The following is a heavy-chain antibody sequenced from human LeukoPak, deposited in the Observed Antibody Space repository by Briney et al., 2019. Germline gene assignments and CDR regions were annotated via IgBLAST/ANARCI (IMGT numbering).Heavy chain of an antibody. CDR2: ISTSGNT. Sequence: PSETLSLTCTVSGGSIRSYFWSWIRQPAGKGLEWIGLISTSGNTNYNPSLKSRVTMSIDMSKNQFSLRLSSVTAADTAVYYRARDLDVVPYNWFDPWGQGTLVTVSS. CDR1: GGSIRSYF. CDR3: ARDLDVVPYNWFDP. D-gene: IGHD2-15*01. V-gene: IGHV4-4*07. J-gene: IGHJ5*02.